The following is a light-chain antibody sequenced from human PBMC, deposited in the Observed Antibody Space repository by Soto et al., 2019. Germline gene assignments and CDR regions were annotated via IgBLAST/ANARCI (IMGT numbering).Light chain of an antibody. V-gene: IGKV3-20*01. CDR2: GAS. CDR1: QSVSSSY. J-gene: IGKJ2*01. CDR3: QQYGSSSYT. Sequence: EIVLTQSPGTLSLSPGERATLSCRASQSVSSSYLAWYQQKPGQAPRLLIYGASSRDTGIPDRFSGSGSGTDFTLTISRREPEDFAVYYCQQYGSSSYTFGQGTKLEIK.